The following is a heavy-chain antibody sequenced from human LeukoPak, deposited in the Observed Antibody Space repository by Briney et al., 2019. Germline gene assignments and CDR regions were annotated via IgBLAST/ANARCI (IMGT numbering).Heavy chain of an antibody. CDR2: IYYTGDT. J-gene: IGHJ4*02. Sequence: SETLSLTCTVSGGSISTSIFYWNWIRQHPGKGLEWIGYIYYTGDTFYNPSLKSRVTISVDTSKNQFSLKLSSVTAADTAVYYCASSHPYANSGYDYGVDYWGQGTLVTVSS. CDR1: GGSISTSIFY. D-gene: IGHD5-12*01. V-gene: IGHV4-31*03. CDR3: ASSHPYANSGYDYGVDY.